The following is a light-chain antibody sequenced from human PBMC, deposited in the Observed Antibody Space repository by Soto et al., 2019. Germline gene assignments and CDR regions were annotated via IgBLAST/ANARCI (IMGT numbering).Light chain of an antibody. CDR1: QGISSY. CDR3: QQLNTYPLI. Sequence: DIQLTQSPSFLSASVGDRVTITCRASQGISSYLAWYQQKPGKAPKLLIYAASTLQSGVPSRFSGSGSETDFTLTISSLQPEDSATYYCQQLNTYPLIFGGGTKGGYQ. V-gene: IGKV1-9*01. CDR2: AAS. J-gene: IGKJ4*01.